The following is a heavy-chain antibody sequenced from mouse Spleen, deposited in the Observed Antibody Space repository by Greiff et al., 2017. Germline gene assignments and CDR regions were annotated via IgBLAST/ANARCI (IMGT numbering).Heavy chain of an antibody. CDR1: GFSLTSYG. D-gene: IGHD2-4*01. J-gene: IGHJ1*01. CDR3: ARNRLYDYARYWYFDV. V-gene: IGHV2-2*01. CDR2: IWSGGST. Sequence: QVQLQQSGPGLVQPSQSLSITCTVSGFSLTSYGVHWVRQSPGKGLEWLGVIWSGGSTDYNAAFISRLSISKDNSKSQVFFKMNSLQADDTAIYYCARNRLYDYARYWYFDVWGAGTTVTVSS.